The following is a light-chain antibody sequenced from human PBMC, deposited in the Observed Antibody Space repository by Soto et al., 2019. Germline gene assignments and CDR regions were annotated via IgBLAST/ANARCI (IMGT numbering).Light chain of an antibody. CDR3: RQYGSSPSYT. V-gene: IGKV3-20*01. Sequence: EIVLTQSPGTLSLSPGERATLSCRASQRVSSSSYLAWYQQKPGQAPRLLIYGASSRATGIPDRFSGSGSATDCTLTISRLEPEDFAVYYCRQYGSSPSYTFGQGTKLEIK. J-gene: IGKJ2*01. CDR1: QRVSSSSY. CDR2: GAS.